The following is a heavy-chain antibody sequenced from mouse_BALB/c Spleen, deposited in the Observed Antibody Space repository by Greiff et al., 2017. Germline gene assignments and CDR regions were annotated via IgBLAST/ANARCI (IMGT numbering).Heavy chain of an antibody. D-gene: IGHD1-2*01. J-gene: IGHJ4*01. Sequence: EVMLVESGGGLVQPGGSRKLSCAASGFTFSSFGMHWVRQAPEKGLEWVAYISSGSSTIYYADTVKGRFTISRDNPKNTLFLQMTSLRSEDTAMYYCARGNYYGYLDYWGQGTSVTVSS. V-gene: IGHV5-17*02. CDR3: ARGNYYGYLDY. CDR2: ISSGSSTI. CDR1: GFTFSSFG.